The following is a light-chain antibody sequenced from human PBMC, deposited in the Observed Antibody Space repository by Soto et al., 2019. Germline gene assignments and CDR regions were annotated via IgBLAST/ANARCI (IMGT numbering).Light chain of an antibody. V-gene: IGKV3-15*01. J-gene: IGKJ1*01. CDR2: GAS. Sequence: VMTQSPATLSVSPGERVTLSCRASQSINAHLAWYQQKPGQAPSRLIHGASPRATGIPARFSGSWFGTEFILTISSLQSEDFAVYYCQQYNTWLWTFGQGTKVE. CDR3: QQYNTWLWT. CDR1: QSINAH.